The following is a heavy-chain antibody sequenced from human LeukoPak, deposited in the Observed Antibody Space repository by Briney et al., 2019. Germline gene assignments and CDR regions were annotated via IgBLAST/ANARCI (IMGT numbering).Heavy chain of an antibody. CDR2: IKRDGSEE. Sequence: GGSLRLSCVASKFTSSSYWMSWVRQAPGKGLEWVANIKRDGSEEYYVDSVKGRFTISRDNAKNSLYLQMNSLRAEDTAVYYCARDPYRSFFGAFDIWGQGTMVSVSS. D-gene: IGHD6-6*01. CDR3: ARDPYRSFFGAFDI. V-gene: IGHV3-7*04. J-gene: IGHJ3*02. CDR1: KFTSSSYW.